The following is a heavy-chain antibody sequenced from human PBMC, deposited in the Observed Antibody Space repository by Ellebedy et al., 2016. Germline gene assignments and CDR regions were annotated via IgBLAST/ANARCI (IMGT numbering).Heavy chain of an antibody. CDR1: GGSISSYY. CDR3: ASRRDGYIDAFDI. V-gene: IGHV4-59*01. J-gene: IGHJ3*02. D-gene: IGHD5-24*01. Sequence: SETLSLTCTVSGGSISSYYWSWVRQPPGKGLEWIAYIYYSGSTNYNPFLKSRVTISIDTSKNQFSLRLNSVTASDTAVYYCASRRDGYIDAFDIWGQGTMVTVSS. CDR2: IYYSGST.